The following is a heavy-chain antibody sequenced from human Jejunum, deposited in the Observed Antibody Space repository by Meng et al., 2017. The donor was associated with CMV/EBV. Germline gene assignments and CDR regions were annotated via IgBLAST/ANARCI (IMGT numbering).Heavy chain of an antibody. D-gene: IGHD3/OR15-3a*01. J-gene: IGHJ6*02. Sequence: FDDYAMHWVRQAPGKGLEWVSGISWISGKINFADSVQGRFTISRDNAKNSLYLQMNSLRIEDTALYYCAKGRGSSWTGYFYGMDVWGQGTTVTVSS. V-gene: IGHV3-9*01. CDR1: FDDYA. CDR2: ISWISGKI. CDR3: AKGRGSSWTGYFYGMDV.